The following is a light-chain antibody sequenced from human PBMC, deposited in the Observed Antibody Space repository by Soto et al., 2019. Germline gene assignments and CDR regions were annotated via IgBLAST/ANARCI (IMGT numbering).Light chain of an antibody. Sequence: EVVLTQNPSALCLSPVGRGTLSFGASQSVSVTDLSWYQQKPGQAPRLLIYAASTRATGVPDRFSGSGSGTDFTLTISRLEPEDFAVDYCQQYGSSPKTFGQGTKVDIK. CDR1: QSVSVTD. CDR2: AAS. J-gene: IGKJ1*01. V-gene: IGKV3D-20*01. CDR3: QQYGSSPKT.